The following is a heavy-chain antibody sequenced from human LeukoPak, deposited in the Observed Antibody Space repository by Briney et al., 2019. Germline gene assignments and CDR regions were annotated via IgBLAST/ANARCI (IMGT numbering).Heavy chain of an antibody. D-gene: IGHD6-19*01. CDR1: GFTFSSYA. CDR3: AKPYSSGWWFFDY. V-gene: IGHV3-23*01. J-gene: IGHJ4*02. Sequence: PGGSLRLSCAASGFTFSSYAMSWVRQAPGKGLEWVSATSGSGGSTYYADSVKGRFTISRDNSKNTLYLQMNSLRAEDTAVYYCAKPYSSGWWFFDYWGQGTLVTVSS. CDR2: TSGSGGST.